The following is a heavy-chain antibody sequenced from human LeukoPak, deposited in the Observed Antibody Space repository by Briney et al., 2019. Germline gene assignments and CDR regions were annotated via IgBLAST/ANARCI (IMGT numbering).Heavy chain of an antibody. CDR3: AKIQASFYGGKARNYFDY. J-gene: IGHJ4*02. Sequence: GGSLRLSCAASGFTFSSYAMSWVRQAPGKGLEWVSAISGSGGSKYYADSVKGRFTISRDNSKNTLYLQMNSLRAEDTAVYYCAKIQASFYGGKARNYFDYWGQGTLVTVSS. V-gene: IGHV3-23*01. D-gene: IGHD4-23*01. CDR2: ISGSGGSK. CDR1: GFTFSSYA.